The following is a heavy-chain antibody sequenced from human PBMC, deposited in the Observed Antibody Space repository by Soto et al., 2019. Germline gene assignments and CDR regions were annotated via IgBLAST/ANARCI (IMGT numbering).Heavy chain of an antibody. J-gene: IGHJ6*03. D-gene: IGHD2-15*01. Sequence: PGGSLRLSCAASVFTFSSYGMHWVRQAPGKGLEWVAVIWYDGSNKYYADSVKGRFTISRDNSKNTLYLQMNSLRAEDTAVYYCARGDIVVVVAATPVGYMDVWGKGTTVTVSS. CDR1: VFTFSSYG. V-gene: IGHV3-33*01. CDR3: ARGDIVVVVAATPVGYMDV. CDR2: IWYDGSNK.